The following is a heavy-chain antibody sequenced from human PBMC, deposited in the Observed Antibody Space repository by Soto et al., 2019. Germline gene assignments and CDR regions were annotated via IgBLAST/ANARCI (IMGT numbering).Heavy chain of an antibody. CDR1: GYTFTSYY. CDR3: ARGRRITMIVVVTSLDY. Sequence: ASVKVSCKASGYTFTSYYMHWVRQAPGQGLEWMGIINPSGGSTSYAQKFQGRVTMTRDTSTSTVYMELSSLRSEDTAVYYCARGRRITMIVVVTSLDYWGQGTLVTVSS. CDR2: INPSGGST. D-gene: IGHD3-22*01. J-gene: IGHJ4*02. V-gene: IGHV1-46*03.